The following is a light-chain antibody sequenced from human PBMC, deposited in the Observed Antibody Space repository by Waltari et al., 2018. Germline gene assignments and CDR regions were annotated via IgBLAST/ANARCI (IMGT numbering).Light chain of an antibody. CDR2: DVT. CDR1: SSDAGDYNY. J-gene: IGLJ2*01. Sequence: QSALTQPASVSGSPGQSITISCTGTSSDAGDYNYVSWYQKHPGKAPKLMIYDVTNRPSGVSNRFSGSKSGNTASLTISGLQAEDEADYYCTSYRRGSALGVFGGGTSLTVL. CDR3: TSYRRGSALGV. V-gene: IGLV2-14*03.